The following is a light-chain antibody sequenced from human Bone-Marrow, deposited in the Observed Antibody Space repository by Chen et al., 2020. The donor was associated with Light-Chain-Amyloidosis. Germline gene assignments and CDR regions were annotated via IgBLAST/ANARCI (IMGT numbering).Light chain of an antibody. CDR2: EVT. CDR1: SSDVGGDNH. J-gene: IGLJ1*01. CDR3: SSYTITNTLV. V-gene: IGLV2-14*01. Sequence: QSALTQPASVSGSPGQSITISCTGTSSDVGGDNHVSWYQQHPDKAPKLMIYEVTNRPSWVPYPFSGSKSDKPASLTISGLQTEDEADYFCSSYTITNTLVFGSATRVTVL.